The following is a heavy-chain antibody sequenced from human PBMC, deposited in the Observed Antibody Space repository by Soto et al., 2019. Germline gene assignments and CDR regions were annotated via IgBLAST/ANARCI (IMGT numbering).Heavy chain of an antibody. CDR1: GGSISSGGYY. CDR3: ARDPGMITFGGVIVHYGMDV. Sequence: SETLSLTCTVSGGSISSGGYYWSWIRQHPGKGLERIGYIYYSGSTYYNPSLKSRVTISVDTSKNQFSLKLSSVTAADTAVYYCARDPGMITFGGVIVHYGMDVWGQGTTVTVSS. J-gene: IGHJ6*02. D-gene: IGHD3-16*02. V-gene: IGHV4-31*03. CDR2: IYYSGST.